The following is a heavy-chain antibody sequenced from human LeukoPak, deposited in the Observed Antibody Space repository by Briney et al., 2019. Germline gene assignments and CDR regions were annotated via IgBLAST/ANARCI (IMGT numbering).Heavy chain of an antibody. V-gene: IGHV4-59*08. CDR1: GGSIKSYY. CDR2: IYYSGST. CDR3: VCWTGWNFEY. Sequence: SETLSLTCTVSGGSIKSYYWSWIRQPPGKGLEWIGYIYYSGSTNYNPSLKSRVTISVDTSKNQFSLKLSSVTAADTAVYYCVCWTGWNFEYWGQGTLVTVSS. J-gene: IGHJ4*02. D-gene: IGHD3/OR15-3a*01.